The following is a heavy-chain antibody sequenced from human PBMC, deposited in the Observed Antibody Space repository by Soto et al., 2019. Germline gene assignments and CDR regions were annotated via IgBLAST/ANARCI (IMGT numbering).Heavy chain of an antibody. Sequence: EVQLVESGGIVVQPGESLRLSCAASGFTFDDYSMHWVRQAPGKGLEWVSLISWDGRSTYSADSVKGRFTVSRDNSKNSLYLQMNSLTTEDTAFYYCGKDGAITDYTYLDYWGQGALVTVSS. V-gene: IGHV3-43*01. J-gene: IGHJ4*02. CDR3: GKDGAITDYTYLDY. CDR1: GFTFDDYS. CDR2: ISWDGRST. D-gene: IGHD1-26*01.